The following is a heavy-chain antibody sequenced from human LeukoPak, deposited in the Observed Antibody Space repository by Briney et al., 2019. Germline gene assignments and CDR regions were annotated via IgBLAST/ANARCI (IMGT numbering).Heavy chain of an antibody. Sequence: SETLSLTCTVSGGSISSGGYYWSWIRQHPGKGLEWIGYIYYSGSTYYNPSLKSRVTISVDTSKNQFSLKLSSVTAADTAVYYCARQHLLRYFVGWGQETLVTVSS. V-gene: IGHV4-31*03. CDR1: GGSISSGGYY. CDR3: ARQHLLRYFVG. CDR2: IYYSGST. J-gene: IGHJ4*02. D-gene: IGHD3-9*01.